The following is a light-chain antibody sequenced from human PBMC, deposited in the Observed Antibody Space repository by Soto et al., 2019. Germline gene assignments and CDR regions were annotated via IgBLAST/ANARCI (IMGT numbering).Light chain of an antibody. CDR2: GVS. CDR3: QQSSHWPLS. CDR1: QTLTHR. Sequence: EILLSQSPASVSWSPGDRVTLSCKASQTLTHRLAWYQHKPGQAPRLLIYGVSNRVTGIPARFSGSGSGTVFTLTISSLEPEDFAVYYCQQSSHWPLSFGGGTKLEIK. J-gene: IGKJ4*01. V-gene: IGKV3-11*01.